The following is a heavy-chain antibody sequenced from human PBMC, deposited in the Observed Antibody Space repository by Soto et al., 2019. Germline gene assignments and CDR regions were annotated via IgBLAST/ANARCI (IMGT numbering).Heavy chain of an antibody. Sequence: ASVKVSCKASGYTFTSYAMHWVRQAPGQRLEWMGWINAGNGNTKYSQKFQGRVTITRDTSASTAYMELSSLRSEDTAVYYCATGPSFGDISPGAHLLIAAAGLDYWGQGTLVTVSS. CDR2: INAGNGNT. V-gene: IGHV1-3*01. D-gene: IGHD6-13*01. CDR1: GYTFTSYA. J-gene: IGHJ4*02. CDR3: ATGPSFGDISPGAHLLIAAAGLDY.